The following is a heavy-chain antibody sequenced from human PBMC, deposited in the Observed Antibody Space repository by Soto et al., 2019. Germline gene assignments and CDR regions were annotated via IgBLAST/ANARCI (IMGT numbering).Heavy chain of an antibody. CDR1: GYTFTNYW. V-gene: IGHV5-51*01. CDR3: ARRARGNWAFDY. Sequence: GESLKISCGGSGYTFTNYWIGWVRQMPGKGLEWMGIIYPGDSDTRYSPSFQGQVTFSADKSTTSAYLQWSSLKASDTAIYFCARRARGNWAFDYWGQGTLVTVS. J-gene: IGHJ4*02. D-gene: IGHD3-16*01. CDR2: IYPGDSDT.